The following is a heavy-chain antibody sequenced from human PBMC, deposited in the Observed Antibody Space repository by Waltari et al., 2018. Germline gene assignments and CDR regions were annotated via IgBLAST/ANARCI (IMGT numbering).Heavy chain of an antibody. Sequence: EVQLVESGGGLVKPGGSLRLSCAASGFTFSNAWMRWVRQAPGKGLEWVGRIKSKTDGGTTDYAAPVKGRFTISRDDSKNKQYLQMNSLKTEDTAVYYCTTRYSSSSNDYWGQGTLVTVSS. CDR3: TTRYSSSSNDY. D-gene: IGHD6-6*01. V-gene: IGHV3-15*01. CDR2: IKSKTDGGTT. J-gene: IGHJ4*02. CDR1: GFTFSNAW.